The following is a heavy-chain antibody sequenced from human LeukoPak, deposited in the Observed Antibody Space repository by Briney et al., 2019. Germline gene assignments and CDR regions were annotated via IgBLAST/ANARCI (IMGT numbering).Heavy chain of an antibody. CDR1: GFTFSSAW. Sequence: GGSLRLSCAAYGFTFSSAWMSWVGQAPGKGLQWVGRIKSKTDGGTTDYAAPVKGRFTISRDDSKTTLYLQMNSLKTEDTAVYYCTTEADGGPDYWGQGTLVTVSS. CDR2: IKSKTDGGTT. J-gene: IGHJ4*02. D-gene: IGHD4-23*01. CDR3: TTEADGGPDY. V-gene: IGHV3-15*01.